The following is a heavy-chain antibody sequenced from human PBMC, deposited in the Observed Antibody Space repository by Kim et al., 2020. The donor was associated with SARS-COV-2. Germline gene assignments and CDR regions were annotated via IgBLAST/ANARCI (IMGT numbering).Heavy chain of an antibody. J-gene: IGHJ6*02. CDR3: AKGAMIGSYCYGMDV. V-gene: IGHV3-23*01. D-gene: IGHD3-16*01. Sequence: GGSLRLSCVGAGFNFNNYDMRWVRQAPGKGLEWVSGISDSGGSTYYADSVKGRFTISRDNSKNSLYLEMNVVRVEDSAIYYCAKGAMIGSYCYGMDVWGQGTAVTVSS. CDR1: GFNFNNYD. CDR2: ISDSGGST.